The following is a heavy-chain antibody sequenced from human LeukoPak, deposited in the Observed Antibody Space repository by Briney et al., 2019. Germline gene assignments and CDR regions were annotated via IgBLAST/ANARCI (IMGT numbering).Heavy chain of an antibody. CDR3: AKRTIFGVVYRPPDY. CDR2: ISGSGGST. J-gene: IGHJ4*02. V-gene: IGHV3-23*01. CDR1: GFTFSSYA. D-gene: IGHD3-3*01. Sequence: GGSLRLSCAASGFTFSSYAMSWVRQAPGKGLEWVSAISGSGGSTYYAGTVKGRFTISRDNSKNTLYLQMNSLRAEDTAVYYCAKRTIFGVVYRPPDYWGQGTLVTVSS.